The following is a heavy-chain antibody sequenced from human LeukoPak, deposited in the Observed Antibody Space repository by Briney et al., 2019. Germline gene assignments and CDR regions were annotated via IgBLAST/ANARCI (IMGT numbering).Heavy chain of an antibody. CDR1: GYTFTGYY. J-gene: IGHJ4*02. D-gene: IGHD6-13*01. Sequence: TSVKVSCKASGYTFTGYYMHWVRQAPGQGLEWMGGFDPEDGETIYAQKFQGRVTMTRDTSTSTVYMELSSLRSEDTAVYYCARGPIPSIAAARPFDYWGQGTLVTVSS. CDR3: ARGPIPSIAAARPFDY. CDR2: FDPEDGET. V-gene: IGHV1-46*01.